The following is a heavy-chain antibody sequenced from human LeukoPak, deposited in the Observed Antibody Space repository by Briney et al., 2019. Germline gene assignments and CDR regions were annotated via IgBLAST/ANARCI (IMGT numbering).Heavy chain of an antibody. CDR3: AKGRTSSGYDLDY. CDR2: ISGSGGST. Sequence: GGSLRLSCAASGFTFSSYAMSWVRQAPGKGLEWVSAISGSGGSTYYADSVKGRFTISGDNSKNTLYLQMNSLRTEDTAVYYCAKGRTSSGYDLDYWGQGTLVTVSS. J-gene: IGHJ4*02. V-gene: IGHV3-23*01. CDR1: GFTFSSYA. D-gene: IGHD5-12*01.